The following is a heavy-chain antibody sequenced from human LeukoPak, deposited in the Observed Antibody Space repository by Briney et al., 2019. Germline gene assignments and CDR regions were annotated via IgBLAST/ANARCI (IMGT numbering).Heavy chain of an antibody. D-gene: IGHD3-9*01. CDR3: ARAPPDWLLWFDP. Sequence: PSETLSLTCAVYGGSFSGYYWSWIRQPPGKGLEWIGRIYTSGSTNYNPSLKSRVTISVDTSKNQFSLKLSSVTAADTAVYYCARAPPDWLLWFDPWGQGTLVTVSS. J-gene: IGHJ5*02. CDR1: GGSFSGYY. V-gene: IGHV4-59*10. CDR2: IYTSGST.